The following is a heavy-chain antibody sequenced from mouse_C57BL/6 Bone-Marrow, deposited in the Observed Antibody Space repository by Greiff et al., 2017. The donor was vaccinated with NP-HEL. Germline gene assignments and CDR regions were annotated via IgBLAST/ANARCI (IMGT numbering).Heavy chain of an antibody. J-gene: IGHJ3*01. CDR1: GYTFTSYW. V-gene: IGHV1-59*01. Sequence: QVQLQQPGAELVRPGTSVKLSCKASGYTFTSYWMHWVKQRPGQGLEWIGVIDPSDSYTNYNQKFKGKATLTVDTSSSTAYMQLSSLTSKDSAVYYCARVSTMVKWVAYWGQGTLVTVSA. CDR3: ARVSTMVKWVAY. CDR2: IDPSDSYT. D-gene: IGHD2-2*01.